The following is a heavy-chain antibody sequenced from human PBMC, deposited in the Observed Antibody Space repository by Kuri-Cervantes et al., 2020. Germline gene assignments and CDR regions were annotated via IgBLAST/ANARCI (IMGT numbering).Heavy chain of an antibody. V-gene: IGHV3-20*04. J-gene: IGHJ4*02. CDR2: INWNGGST. CDR3: ARDLRSGSFDY. CDR1: GFTFDDYG. Sequence: SCAASGFTFDDYGMSWVRQAPGKGLEWVSGINWNGGSTGYADSVKGRFTISRDNAKNTLYLQMNSLRAEDTAVYYCARDLRSGSFDYWGQGTLVTVSS. D-gene: IGHD1-26*01.